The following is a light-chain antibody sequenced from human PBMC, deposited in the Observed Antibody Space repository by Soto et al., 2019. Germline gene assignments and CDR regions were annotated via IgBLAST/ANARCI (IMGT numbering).Light chain of an antibody. CDR1: SSNIGKNY. CDR3: GAWDSSLSAGV. Sequence: QSVLTQPPSVSAAPGQKVTISCSGSSSNIGKNYVSWYQQLPGTAPKLLIYENNKRPSGIPGRMSGSTSGTSATLGITGLQTGDEADYYCGAWDSSLSAGVFGGGTKLTVL. V-gene: IGLV1-51*02. CDR2: ENN. J-gene: IGLJ3*02.